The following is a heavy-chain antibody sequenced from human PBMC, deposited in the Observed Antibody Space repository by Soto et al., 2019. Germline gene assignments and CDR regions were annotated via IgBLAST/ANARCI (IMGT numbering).Heavy chain of an antibody. D-gene: IGHD1-20*01. J-gene: IGHJ5*02. V-gene: IGHV4-59*01. CDR2: IYYSGST. CDR1: GGSISSYY. Sequence: SETLSLTCTVSGGSISSYYWSWIRQPPGKGLEWIGYIYYSGSTNYNPSLKGRVTISVDTSKNQFSLKLSSVTAADTAVYYCAREEWSITGTTHNWFDPWGQGTLVTVSS. CDR3: AREEWSITGTTHNWFDP.